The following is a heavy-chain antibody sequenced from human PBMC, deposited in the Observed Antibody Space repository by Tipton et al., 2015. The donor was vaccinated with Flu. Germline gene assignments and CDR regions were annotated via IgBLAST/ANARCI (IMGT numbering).Heavy chain of an antibody. CDR3: ARDGFPFY. CDR1: GDSISSDYF. CDR2: IHRSGST. Sequence: TLSLTCAVSGDSISSDYFWDWIRQPPGKGLEWIATIHRSGSTNYNPSLRSRVTISVDTSKNQFSLEMRSVTAADMAVYYCARDGFPFYWGQGTLVTVSS. V-gene: IGHV4-38-2*02. J-gene: IGHJ4*02. D-gene: IGHD3-10*01.